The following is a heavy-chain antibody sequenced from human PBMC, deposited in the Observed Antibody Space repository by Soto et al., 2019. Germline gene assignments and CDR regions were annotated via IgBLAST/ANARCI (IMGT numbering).Heavy chain of an antibody. V-gene: IGHV1-69*13. D-gene: IGHD3-3*01. CDR1: GGTFSSYA. J-gene: IGHJ4*02. CDR3: ARVVRGIVLRFLEWLPFDY. CDR2: IIPIFGTA. Sequence: GASVKVSCKASGGTFSSYAISWVRQAPGQGLEWMGGIIPIFGTANYAQKFQGRVTITADESTSTAYMELSSLRSEDTAVYYCARVVRGIVLRFLEWLPFDYWGQGTLVTVSS.